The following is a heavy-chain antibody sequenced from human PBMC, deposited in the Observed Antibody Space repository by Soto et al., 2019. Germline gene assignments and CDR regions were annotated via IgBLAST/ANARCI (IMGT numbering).Heavy chain of an antibody. CDR3: ARPSSSSWYYFDY. J-gene: IGHJ4*02. Sequence: SETLSLTCTVSGGSISSSSYYWGWIRQPPGKGLEWIGSIYYSGSTYYNPSLKSRVTISVDTSKNQFSLKLSSVTAAYTAVYYCARPSSSSWYYFDYWGQGTLVTVSS. V-gene: IGHV4-39*01. D-gene: IGHD6-13*01. CDR2: IYYSGST. CDR1: GGSISSSSYY.